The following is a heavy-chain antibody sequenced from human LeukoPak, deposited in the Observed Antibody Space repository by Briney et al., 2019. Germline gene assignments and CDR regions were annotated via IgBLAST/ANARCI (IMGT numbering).Heavy chain of an antibody. D-gene: IGHD5-24*01. CDR2: ISRSGSTK. Sequence: PGGSLRLSCAGSGFIFSTYEMHWVRQAPGKGLEWLSYISRSGSTKHYADSVKGRFTISRDNAKNSLYLQMNSLRAEDTAVYYCAREMGLVDMSTMIPGGAFDIWGQGTAVTVSS. CDR3: AREMGLVDMSTMIPGGAFDI. V-gene: IGHV3-48*03. J-gene: IGHJ3*02. CDR1: GFIFSTYE.